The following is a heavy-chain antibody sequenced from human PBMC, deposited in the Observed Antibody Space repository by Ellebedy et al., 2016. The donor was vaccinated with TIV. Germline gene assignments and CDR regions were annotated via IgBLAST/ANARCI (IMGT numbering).Heavy chain of an antibody. J-gene: IGHJ6*03. CDR1: GGSISSSSYY. D-gene: IGHD1-7*01. CDR2: IYYSGST. CDR3: ARQQKNGEWAGTTYYYYYYMDV. Sequence: SETLSLTCTVSGGSISSSSYYWGWIRQPPGKGLEWIGSIYYSGSTYYNPSLKSRVTISVDTSKNQFSLEVSSVTAADTAVYYCARQQKNGEWAGTTYYYYYYMDVWGKGTTVTVSS. V-gene: IGHV4-39*01.